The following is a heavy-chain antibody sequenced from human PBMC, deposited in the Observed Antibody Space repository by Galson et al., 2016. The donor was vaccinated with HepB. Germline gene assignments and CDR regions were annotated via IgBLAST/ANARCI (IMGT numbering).Heavy chain of an antibody. V-gene: IGHV3-21*01. CDR3: ARDRHYYGSGTMPWFDP. Sequence: SLRLSCAASGFTFSSYGMNWVRQAPGKGLEWVSSISSSSTYIYYADSVKGRFTISRDNAKNSLYLQMNSLRAEDTAVYYCARDRHYYGSGTMPWFDPWGQGTLVTVSS. CDR2: ISSSSTYI. D-gene: IGHD3-10*01. CDR1: GFTFSSYG. J-gene: IGHJ5*02.